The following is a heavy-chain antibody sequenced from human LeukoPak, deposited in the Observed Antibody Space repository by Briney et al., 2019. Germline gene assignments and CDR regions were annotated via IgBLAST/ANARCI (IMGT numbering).Heavy chain of an antibody. CDR3: ARQAVPISSGVGYFDY. CDR2: IYYSGST. J-gene: IGHJ4*02. CDR1: GDSISSSSYY. Sequence: SETLSLTCTVSGDSISSSSYYWGWIRQPPGKGLEWIGSIYYSGSTYYNPSLKSRVTISVDTSKNQFSLKLSSVTAAETAVYYWARQAVPISSGVGYFDYWGRGTLVTVSS. D-gene: IGHD2-15*01. V-gene: IGHV4-39*01.